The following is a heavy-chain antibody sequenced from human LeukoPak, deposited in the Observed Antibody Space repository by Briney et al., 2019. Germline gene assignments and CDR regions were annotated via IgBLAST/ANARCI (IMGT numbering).Heavy chain of an antibody. D-gene: IGHD1-14*01. CDR2: MYYSGYT. Sequence: SGTLSLTCTVSGDSIISHYWSWIRQPPGKGLGWIGYMYYSGYTRYNPSLKSRASMSVDMSQNHFSLKLTSVTAADTAVYYCAKARFTAEDAFDVWGQGSMVTVSS. CDR1: GDSIISHY. J-gene: IGHJ3*01. V-gene: IGHV4-59*11. CDR3: AKARFTAEDAFDV.